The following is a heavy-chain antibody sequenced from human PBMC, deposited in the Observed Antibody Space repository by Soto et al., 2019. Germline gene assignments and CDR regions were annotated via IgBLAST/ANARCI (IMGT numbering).Heavy chain of an antibody. CDR2: ISPYSGDT. CDR1: GYTLPNYG. D-gene: IGHD1-26*01. J-gene: IGHJ3*02. V-gene: IGHV1-18*01. CDR3: ALVGSTGAFDI. Sequence: QVQLVQSGGEVKKPGASVKISCKASGYTLPNYGITWVRQAPGQGLEWMGWISPYSGDTNYAQKLQGRVTMTTDTSTSTAYMELRSLRSDDTAVYYCALVGSTGAFDIWGQGTMVTVSS.